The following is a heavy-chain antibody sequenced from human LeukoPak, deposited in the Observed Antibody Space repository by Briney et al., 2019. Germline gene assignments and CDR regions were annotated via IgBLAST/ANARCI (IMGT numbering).Heavy chain of an antibody. CDR1: GGSIDITNY. CDR2: IAHDGTT. CDR3: TREDRPYCPFAY. J-gene: IGHJ4*02. Sequence: TSETLSLTCGVSGGSIDITNYWSWVRQATGKGLEWIGEIAHDGTTNYNPSLRSRVAMSFDRANNQFSLSLTSVTAADTAVYYCTREDRPYCPFAYWGQGVLVTVSS. D-gene: IGHD1-26*01. V-gene: IGHV4-4*02.